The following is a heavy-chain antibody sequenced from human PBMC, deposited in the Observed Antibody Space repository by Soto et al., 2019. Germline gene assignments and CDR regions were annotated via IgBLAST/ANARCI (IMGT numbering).Heavy chain of an antibody. CDR1: GFTFSDYY. V-gene: IGHV3-11*05. D-gene: IGHD2-21*02. CDR2: ISSSSSYT. CDR3: ARGLYEAYCGGDCYPLGDY. J-gene: IGHJ4*02. Sequence: QVQLVESGGGLVKPGGSLRLSCAASGFTFSDYYMSWIRQAPGKGLEWVSYISSSSSYTNYEDSVKGRFTISRDNAKNSLYLQMNSLRAEDTAVYYCARGLYEAYCGGDCYPLGDYWGQGTLVTVSS.